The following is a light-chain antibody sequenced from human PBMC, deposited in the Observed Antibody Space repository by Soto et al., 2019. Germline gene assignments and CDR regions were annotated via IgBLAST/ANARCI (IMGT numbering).Light chain of an antibody. CDR1: QSVSNS. Sequence: EIVMTQSPATLSVSPGERATLSCRASQSVSNSLAWYQQKPGQAPRLLIYDASNRATGIPDRFSGSGSGTDFTLTISRLEPEDFAVYYCQQYGSAITFGQGTRLEIK. J-gene: IGKJ5*01. V-gene: IGKV3-20*01. CDR3: QQYGSAIT. CDR2: DAS.